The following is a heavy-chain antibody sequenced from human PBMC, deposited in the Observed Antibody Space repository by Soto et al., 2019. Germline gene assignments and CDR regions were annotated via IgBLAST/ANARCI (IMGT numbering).Heavy chain of an antibody. V-gene: IGHV3-7*03. CDR1: GFPCGYYR. CDR3: ARGAGYCSGASVNPSRLS. J-gene: IGHJ1*01. Sequence: AWSLRLSCAASGFPCGYYRMSWFRQAPGKGLEWLATIKLDDRAKKYVDSVTGRFTLSRDNSKNSRYLQMDSLRAEDTAVQNCARGAGYCSGASVNPSRLSRG. D-gene: IGHD2-15*01. CDR2: IKLDDRAK.